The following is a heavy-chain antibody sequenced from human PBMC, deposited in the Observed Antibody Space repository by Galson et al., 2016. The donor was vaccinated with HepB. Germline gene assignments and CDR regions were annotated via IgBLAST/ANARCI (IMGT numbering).Heavy chain of an antibody. CDR1: GFTFRNYG. J-gene: IGHJ5*02. CDR2: ISHDGSLK. D-gene: IGHD6-13*01. Sequence: SLRLSCAASGFTFRNYGMHWVRQAPGQGLEWVAIISHDGSLKFYADSVKGRFTISRDNSKNTLYLQMNSPRPEDTAIYYCAKAMAAARTNWFDPWGQGVLVTVSS. V-gene: IGHV3-30*18. CDR3: AKAMAAARTNWFDP.